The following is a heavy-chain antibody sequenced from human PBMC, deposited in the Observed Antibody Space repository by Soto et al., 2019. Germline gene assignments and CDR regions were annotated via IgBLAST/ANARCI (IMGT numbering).Heavy chain of an antibody. D-gene: IGHD3-16*02. CDR2: IYSGGGT. J-gene: IGHJ3*02. CDR3: ARASGGSYHSHAFYI. CDR1: GFTVSSSY. V-gene: IGHV3-53*01. Sequence: VGSLRLSCAASGFTVSSSYMKWVRQAPGKGLEWVSIIYSGGGTYYADSVKGRFTISRDNSKNTLYLQMNSLRAEDTAVYYCARASGGSYHSHAFYIWGQRPMVTVS.